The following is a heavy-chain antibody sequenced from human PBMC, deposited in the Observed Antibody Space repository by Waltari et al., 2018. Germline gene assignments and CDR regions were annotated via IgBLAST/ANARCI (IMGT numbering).Heavy chain of an antibody. J-gene: IGHJ5*02. CDR3: ARDRVVAAPSGWFDP. D-gene: IGHD2-15*01. V-gene: IGHV3-7*01. Sequence: EVQLVESGGGLVQPGGSLRLSCAASGFTFSSYWMSWVRQAPGKGLEWVANIKQDGSEKYYVDSVKGRFTISRDNAKNSLYLQMNSLRAEDTAVYYCARDRVVAAPSGWFDPWGQGTLVTVSS. CDR1: GFTFSSYW. CDR2: IKQDGSEK.